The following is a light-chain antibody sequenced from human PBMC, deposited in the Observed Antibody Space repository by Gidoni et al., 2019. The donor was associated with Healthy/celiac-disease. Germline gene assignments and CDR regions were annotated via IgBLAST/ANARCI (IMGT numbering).Light chain of an antibody. CDR1: QDISNY. J-gene: IGKJ2*01. CDR3: QQYGNLPPYT. Sequence: DIQMTQSPSSLSAAVGDRVTITCQASQDISNYLNWYEQKTGKAPKLLIYDASNLETGVPSRLSGSGSGTDFTFTISSLQPEDIATYYCQQYGNLPPYTFGQGTKLEIK. CDR2: DAS. V-gene: IGKV1-33*01.